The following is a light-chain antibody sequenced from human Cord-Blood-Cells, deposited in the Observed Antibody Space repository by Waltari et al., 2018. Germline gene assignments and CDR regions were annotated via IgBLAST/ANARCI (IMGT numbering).Light chain of an antibody. J-gene: IGKJ3*01. Sequence: DIQMNQSPSSLSASVGDRVTIPCRASQSISSYLNWYQQKPGKAPKLLIYAASSLQSGVPSRFSGSGSGTDFTLTISSLQPEDFATYYCQQSYSTPFTFGPGTKVDIK. CDR2: AAS. V-gene: IGKV1-39*01. CDR1: QSISSY. CDR3: QQSYSTPFT.